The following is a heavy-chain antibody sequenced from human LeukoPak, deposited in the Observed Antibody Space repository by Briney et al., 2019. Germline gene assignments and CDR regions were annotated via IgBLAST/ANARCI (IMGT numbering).Heavy chain of an antibody. D-gene: IGHD2-2*03. CDR2: IWYDGSNK. CDR1: GFTFSRYG. V-gene: IGHV3-33*01. CDR3: ARDRGYCSSTSCYSNWFDP. Sequence: GGSLRLSCAASGFTFSRYGMHWVRQAPGKGLEWVAVIWYDGSNKYYADSVKGRFTISRDNSKNTLYLQMNSLRAEDTAVYYCARDRGYCSSTSCYSNWFDPWGQGTLVTVSS. J-gene: IGHJ5*02.